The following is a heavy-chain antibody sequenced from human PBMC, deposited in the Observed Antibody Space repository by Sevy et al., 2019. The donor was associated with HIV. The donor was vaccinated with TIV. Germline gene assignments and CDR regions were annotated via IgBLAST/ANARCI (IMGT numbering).Heavy chain of an antibody. Sequence: GGSLRLSCAASGFTFSNYAMSWVRQAPGKGLQWVSVISTSGDNTYYADSVKGRFTISRDNSKNNLYLQMSSLSAEDTAVYFCAKDPPNQDYYDSSSSGYFDSWGQGTLVTVSS. CDR2: ISTSGDNT. V-gene: IGHV3-23*01. D-gene: IGHD3-22*01. J-gene: IGHJ4*02. CDR3: AKDPPNQDYYDSSSSGYFDS. CDR1: GFTFSNYA.